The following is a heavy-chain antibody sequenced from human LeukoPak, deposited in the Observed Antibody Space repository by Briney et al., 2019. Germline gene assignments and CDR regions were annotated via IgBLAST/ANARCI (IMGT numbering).Heavy chain of an antibody. Sequence: GGSLRLSCAASGFTVSSNYMSWVRQAPGKGLEWVSVIYSGGSTYYADSVKGRFTISRDNSKNTLYLQMNSLRAEDTAVYYCAKAPAITGTTAYWGQGTLVTVSS. D-gene: IGHD1-7*01. CDR2: IYSGGST. V-gene: IGHV3-53*01. CDR1: GFTVSSNY. CDR3: AKAPAITGTTAY. J-gene: IGHJ4*02.